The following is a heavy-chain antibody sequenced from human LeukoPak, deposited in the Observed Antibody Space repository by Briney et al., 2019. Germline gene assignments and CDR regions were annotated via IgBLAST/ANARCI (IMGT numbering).Heavy chain of an antibody. Sequence: KSSETLSLTFTVSNGSISSHDWTWVRQPPGKGLEWIGCVYYSGSTQYNPSLKNRVTISVDKSKHQFSLRLRSVTAADTAVYYCARDLTVRDYDFYYGRDVRGQGTTVTVSS. CDR1: NGSISSHD. CDR3: ARDLTVRDYDFYYGRDV. D-gene: IGHD3/OR15-3a*01. J-gene: IGHJ6*02. V-gene: IGHV4-59*11. CDR2: VYYSGST.